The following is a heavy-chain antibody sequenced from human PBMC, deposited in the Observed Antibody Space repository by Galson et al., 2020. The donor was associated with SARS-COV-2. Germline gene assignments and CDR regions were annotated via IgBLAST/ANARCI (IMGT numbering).Heavy chain of an antibody. V-gene: IGHV3-30*18. CDR2: ISYDGDFG. D-gene: IGHD4-17*01. Sequence: GGSLRLSCAASGFTFVNNGMHWVRQAPGKGLEWVALISYDGDFGFYADSVKGRFTISRDNSKNTLYLQMNSLRPEDTAVYYCAKDKFSLTSDRHYVDYWGQGTMVTVSS. J-gene: IGHJ4*02. CDR1: GFTFVNNG. CDR3: AKDKFSLTSDRHYVDY.